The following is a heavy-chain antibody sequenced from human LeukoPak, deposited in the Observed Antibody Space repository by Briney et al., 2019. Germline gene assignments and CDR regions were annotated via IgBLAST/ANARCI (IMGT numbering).Heavy chain of an antibody. CDR2: IKEDGSEK. Sequence: GGSLRLSCAASGFTFSGYWMSWVRQAPGKGLEWVANIKEDGSEKYYVDSAKGRFTVSRDNAKNSVDLQMNSLRAEDTAVYYCARGGRTTVYWGQGTLVTVSS. CDR1: GFTFSGYW. CDR3: ARGGRTTVY. V-gene: IGHV3-7*01. D-gene: IGHD4-17*01. J-gene: IGHJ4*02.